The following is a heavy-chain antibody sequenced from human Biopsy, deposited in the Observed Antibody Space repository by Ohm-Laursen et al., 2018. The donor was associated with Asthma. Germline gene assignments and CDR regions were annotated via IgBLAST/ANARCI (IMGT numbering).Heavy chain of an antibody. Sequence: SVKVSCKASGDSLGSFINYAISWVRQAPRQGLEWMAGLIPVLGTADYAPMFEGRVTITADESTSTAYLELTSLRFEDTAVYYCARGYSGTDRIVYYYSGMEVWGQGTTVTVSS. V-gene: IGHV1-69*13. CDR3: ARGYSGTDRIVYYYSGMEV. J-gene: IGHJ6*02. CDR2: LIPVLGTA. D-gene: IGHD5-12*01. CDR1: GDSLGSFINYA.